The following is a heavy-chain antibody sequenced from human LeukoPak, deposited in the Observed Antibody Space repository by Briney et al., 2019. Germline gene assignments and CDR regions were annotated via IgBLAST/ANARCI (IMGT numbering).Heavy chain of an antibody. V-gene: IGHV4-30-4*08. CDR1: GGSISSGDYY. D-gene: IGHD2-8*02. Sequence: ASETLSLTCTVSGGSISSGDYYWSWIRQPPGKGLEWIGYIYYSGSTYYNPSLKSRVTISVDTSKNQFSLKLSSVTAADTAVYYCARLSGADAFDIWGQGTMVTVSS. CDR2: IYYSGST. J-gene: IGHJ3*02. CDR3: ARLSGADAFDI.